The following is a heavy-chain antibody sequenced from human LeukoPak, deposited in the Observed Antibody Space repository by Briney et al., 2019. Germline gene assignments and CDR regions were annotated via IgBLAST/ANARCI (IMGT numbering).Heavy chain of an antibody. CDR3: VRARDDQQWLVEFAFDI. V-gene: IGHV1-2*02. D-gene: IGHD6-19*01. J-gene: IGHJ3*02. CDR1: GYTFTGYY. Sequence: ASVKVSCKASGYTFTGYYMHWVRQAPGQGLEWMGWINPNSGGTNYAQKFQGRVTMTRDTSISTAYMELSRLRSDDTAVYYCVRARDDQQWLVEFAFDIWGQGTMVTVSS. CDR2: INPNSGGT.